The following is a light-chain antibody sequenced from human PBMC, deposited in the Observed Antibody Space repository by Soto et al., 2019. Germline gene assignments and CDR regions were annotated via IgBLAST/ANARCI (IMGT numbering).Light chain of an antibody. J-gene: IGKJ1*01. Sequence: DIQMTQAPSSLSASVGDEFTISCRASRNIYIYLNWYQQKPGKAPKLLMYSASTLQSGVPSRFSGSGSGTDFTLSISSLQPEDSGTYYCQQSYSSPWTFGQGTMVDI. CDR3: QQSYSSPWT. CDR1: RNIYIY. CDR2: SAS. V-gene: IGKV1-39*01.